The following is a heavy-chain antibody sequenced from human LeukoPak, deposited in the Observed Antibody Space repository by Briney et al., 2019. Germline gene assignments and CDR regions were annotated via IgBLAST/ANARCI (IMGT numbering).Heavy chain of an antibody. CDR3: AKPVGLMVYARALFDY. J-gene: IGHJ4*02. Sequence: GGSLRLSCAASGFTFSSYGMHWVRQAPGKGLEWVAFIRYDGSNKYYADSVKGRFTISRDNSKNTLYLQMNSLRAEDTAVYYCAKPVGLMVYARALFDYWGQGTLVTVSS. D-gene: IGHD2-8*01. CDR2: IRYDGSNK. CDR1: GFTFSSYG. V-gene: IGHV3-30*02.